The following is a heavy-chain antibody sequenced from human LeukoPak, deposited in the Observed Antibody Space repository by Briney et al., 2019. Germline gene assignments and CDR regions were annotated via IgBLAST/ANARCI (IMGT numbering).Heavy chain of an antibody. D-gene: IGHD3-22*01. CDR1: GFTFSTYW. CDR2: IKEDGSEK. J-gene: IGHJ4*02. V-gene: IGHV3-7*03. Sequence: PGGSLRLSCAASGFTFSTYWMSWVRQAPGKGLEWVANIKEDGSEKYYGDSVKGRFTISRDSSKNTLYLQMNSLRAEDTAVYFCAKRGVVIRVILVGFHKEAYYFDSWGQGALVTVSS. CDR3: AKRGVVIRVILVGFHKEAYYFDS.